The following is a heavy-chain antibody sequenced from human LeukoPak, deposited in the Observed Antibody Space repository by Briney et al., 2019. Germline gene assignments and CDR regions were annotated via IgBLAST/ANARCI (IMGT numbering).Heavy chain of an antibody. CDR3: ARERDSSAYYRAFDF. D-gene: IGHD3-22*01. Sequence: GASVKVSCKASGGSFSNYAISWVRQAPGQGLEWMGGIIPTFGTGNYAQKFQGRVTITTDESTSTVYMALRSLRSEDTAVYYCARERDSSAYYRAFDFWGQGTLVTVSS. CDR2: IIPTFGTG. J-gene: IGHJ4*02. V-gene: IGHV1-69*05. CDR1: GGSFSNYA.